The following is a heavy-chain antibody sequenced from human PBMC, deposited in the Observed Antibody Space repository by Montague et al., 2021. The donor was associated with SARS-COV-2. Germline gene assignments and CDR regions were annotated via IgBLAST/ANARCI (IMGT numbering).Heavy chain of an antibody. CDR1: SDSFSSSDW. J-gene: IGHJ4*02. V-gene: IGHV4-4*02. Sequence: SETLSLTCTVSSDSFSSSDWWSWVRQPPGKGLHWIGEISHGGTTNYKSSLKSRVTMSIDKSKNQFSLKLTSVTAADTAVYYCAREAKAVSGRLDSWGQGTLVTVSS. D-gene: IGHD6-19*01. CDR3: AREAKAVSGRLDS. CDR2: ISHGGTT.